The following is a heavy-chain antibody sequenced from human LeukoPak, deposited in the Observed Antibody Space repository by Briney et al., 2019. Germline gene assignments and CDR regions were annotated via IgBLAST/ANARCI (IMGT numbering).Heavy chain of an antibody. D-gene: IGHD6-19*01. CDR1: GGSISTYY. Sequence: SETLPLTCTVSGGSISTYYWSWIWQSPGQGLELIGYIYYTGSTNSNPSLKSQVTISVDTSKNQFSLKLSSVTAADTAVYYCARSRSRGWPDYHPWGQGTLVTVSS. J-gene: IGHJ5*02. CDR3: ARSRSRGWPDYHP. CDR2: IYYTGST. V-gene: IGHV4-59*01.